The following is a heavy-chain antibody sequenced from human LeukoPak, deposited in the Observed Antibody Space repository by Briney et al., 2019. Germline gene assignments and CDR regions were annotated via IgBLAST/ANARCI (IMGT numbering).Heavy chain of an antibody. D-gene: IGHD3-10*01. V-gene: IGHV1-46*01. Sequence: VSVKVSCKASGYTFTSYYMHWVRQAPGQGLEWMGIINPSGGSTSYAQKFQGRVTMTRDTSTSTVYMELSSLRSEDTAVYYCARDDAGYYGSGSYYIQYWGQGALVTVSS. CDR3: ARDDAGYYGSGSYYIQY. CDR1: GYTFTSYY. CDR2: INPSGGST. J-gene: IGHJ4*02.